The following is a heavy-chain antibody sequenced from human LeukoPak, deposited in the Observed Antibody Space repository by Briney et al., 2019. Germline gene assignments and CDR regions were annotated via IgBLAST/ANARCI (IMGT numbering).Heavy chain of an antibody. V-gene: IGHV1-18*01. CDR1: GHTFTSYD. CDR3: ARSGRGTYYYFDL. CDR2: ISAYNGNT. Sequence: GASVKVSCKASGHTFTSYDINWVRQATGQGLEWMGWISAYNGNTNYAQKLQGRVTMTTDTSTSTAYMELRSLRSDDTAVYYCARSGRGTYYYFDLWGQGTLVTVSS. J-gene: IGHJ4*02. D-gene: IGHD5-12*01.